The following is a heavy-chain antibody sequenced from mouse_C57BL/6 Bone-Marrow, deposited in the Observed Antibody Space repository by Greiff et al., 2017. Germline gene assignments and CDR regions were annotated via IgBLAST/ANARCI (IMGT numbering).Heavy chain of an antibody. V-gene: IGHV1-69*01. CDR3: ARTPGLRLDY. CDR2: IDPSDSYT. J-gene: IGHJ2*01. D-gene: IGHD2-4*01. Sequence: VQLQQPGAELVMPGASVKLSCKASGYTFTSYWMHWVKQRPGQGLEWIGEIDPSDSYTHYNQKFKGKSTLTVDKSSSTAYMQLSSLTSEDSAVYYGARTPGLRLDYWGQGTTLTVSS. CDR1: GYTFTSYW.